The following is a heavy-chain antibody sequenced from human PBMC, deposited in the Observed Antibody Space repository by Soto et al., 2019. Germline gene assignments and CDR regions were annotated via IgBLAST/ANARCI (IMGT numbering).Heavy chain of an antibody. D-gene: IGHD1-20*01. Sequence: QVQLVQSGAEVKKPGSSVKVSCKASGGKFTSNTFSWVRQAPGQGLEWMGRIIPILDVAHYAQKFQGRVTITADKSTNTTYMELSSLTSGDTDIYYCARERITPLFYWGQGPLVIVSS. J-gene: IGHJ4*02. CDR1: GGKFTSNT. V-gene: IGHV1-69*04. CDR2: IIPILDVA. CDR3: ARERITPLFY.